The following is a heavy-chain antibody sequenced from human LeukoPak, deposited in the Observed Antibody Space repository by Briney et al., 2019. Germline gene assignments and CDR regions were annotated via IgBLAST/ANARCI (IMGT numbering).Heavy chain of an antibody. CDR3: ARVNYDFWSGYYYG. V-gene: IGHV3-53*01. J-gene: IGHJ4*02. Sequence: GGSLRLSCAASGFTVSSNYMSWVRQAPGKGLEWVSVIHSGGSTYYADSVKGRFTISRDNSKNTLYLQMNSLRAEDTAVYYCARVNYDFWSGYYYGWGQGTLVTVSS. CDR1: GFTVSSNY. CDR2: IHSGGST. D-gene: IGHD3-3*01.